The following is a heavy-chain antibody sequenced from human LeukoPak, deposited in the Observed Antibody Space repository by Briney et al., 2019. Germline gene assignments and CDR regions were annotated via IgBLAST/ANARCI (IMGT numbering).Heavy chain of an antibody. V-gene: IGHV4-31*03. CDR2: ISYSGSP. CDR3: ARVLIGDSEVFDY. D-gene: IGHD4-17*01. CDR1: GASISSGGYY. Sequence: PSQTLSLTCTVSGASISSGGYYWSWIRQHPGKGLEWIGYISYSGSPYYNPSLKSRVTISVDTSRNQFSLKLSSVTAADTAVYYCARVLIGDSEVFDYWGQGTLVTVSS. J-gene: IGHJ4*02.